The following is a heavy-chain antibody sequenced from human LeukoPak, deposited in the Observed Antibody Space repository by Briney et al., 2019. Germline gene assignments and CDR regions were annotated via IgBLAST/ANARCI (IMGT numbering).Heavy chain of an antibody. CDR1: GGSISSYY. CDR3: ARDGFPAAIDAFDI. J-gene: IGHJ3*02. D-gene: IGHD2-2*01. V-gene: IGHV4-59*01. Sequence: SETLSLTCTVSGGSISSYYWSWIRQPPGKGLEWIGCIYYSGSTNYNPSLKSRVTISVDTSKNQFSLKLSSVTAADTAVYYCARDGFPAAIDAFDIWGQGTMVTVSS. CDR2: IYYSGST.